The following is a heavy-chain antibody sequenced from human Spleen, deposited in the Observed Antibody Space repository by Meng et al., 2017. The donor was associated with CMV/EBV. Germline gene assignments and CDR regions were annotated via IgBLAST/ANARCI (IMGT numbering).Heavy chain of an antibody. CDR1: GYTFTSYG. D-gene: IGHD3-3*01. J-gene: IGHJ6*02. Sequence: ASVKVSCKASGYTFTSYGISWVRQAPGQGLEWMGWISAYNGNTNYAQKLQGRVTMTTDTSTSTAYMELRSLRSDDTAVYFCARHLDFGVVNTRPPYYGMDVWGQGTTVTVSS. CDR3: ARHLDFGVVNTRPPYYGMDV. V-gene: IGHV1-18*01. CDR2: ISAYNGNT.